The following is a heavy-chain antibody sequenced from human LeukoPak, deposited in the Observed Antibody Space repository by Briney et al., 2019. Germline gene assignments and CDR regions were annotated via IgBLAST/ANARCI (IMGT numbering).Heavy chain of an antibody. D-gene: IGHD1-26*01. CDR1: GYIFPSYG. J-gene: IGHJ4*02. V-gene: IGHV1-18*01. CDR2: ISPYNGET. Sequence: ASVKVSCEGSGYIFPSYGLAWVRQAPGQGLEWMGWISPYNGETKYAQNFQDRLTLTTDTSTSTAYMELRSLRSDDTAVYYCVRDNLPVGSPENYFDSWGQGTLVTVSS. CDR3: VRDNLPVGSPENYFDS.